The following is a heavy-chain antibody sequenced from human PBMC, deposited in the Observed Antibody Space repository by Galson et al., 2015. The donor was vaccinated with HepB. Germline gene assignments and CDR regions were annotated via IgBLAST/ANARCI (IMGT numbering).Heavy chain of an antibody. CDR2: R. CDR1: GFNFSRFA. V-gene: IGHV3-33*01. CDR3: ARSAAAAGHFDF. J-gene: IGHJ4*02. Sequence: LSCAASGFNFSRFAIHWVRQAPGKGLECVALRDSVKGRFTISTDNSKNTVSLLIHSLRDEDTGIYYCARSAAAAGHFDFWGQGTLLTVSS. D-gene: IGHD6-13*01.